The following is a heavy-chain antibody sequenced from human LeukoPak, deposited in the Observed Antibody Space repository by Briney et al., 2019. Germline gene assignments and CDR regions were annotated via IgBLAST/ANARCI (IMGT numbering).Heavy chain of an antibody. D-gene: IGHD1-26*01. CDR3: ARHIVGATTYYYYGMDV. V-gene: IGHV2-70*11. CDR2: IDWDDDK. Sequence: SGPTLVNPTQTLTLTCTFSGFSLSTSGMCVSWIRQPPGKALEWLARIDWDDDKYYSTSLKTRLTISKDTSKNQVVLTMTNMDTVDTATYYCARHIVGATTYYYYGMDVWGQGTTVTVSS. J-gene: IGHJ6*02. CDR1: GFSLSTSGMC.